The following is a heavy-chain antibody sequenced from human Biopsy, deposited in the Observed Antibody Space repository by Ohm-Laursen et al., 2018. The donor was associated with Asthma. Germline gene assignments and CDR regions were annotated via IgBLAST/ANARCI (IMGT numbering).Heavy chain of an antibody. Sequence: SLRLSCTASGFTFSSYAMHWVRQAPGKGLEWVAVISYDGSNKYYADSVKGRFTISRDNSKNTLYLQMNSLRAEDTAVYYCARDLHPTIHLGELSEGFEYWGQGTLVTVSS. CDR1: GFTFSSYA. D-gene: IGHD3-16*02. CDR3: ARDLHPTIHLGELSEGFEY. CDR2: ISYDGSNK. V-gene: IGHV3-30-3*01. J-gene: IGHJ4*02.